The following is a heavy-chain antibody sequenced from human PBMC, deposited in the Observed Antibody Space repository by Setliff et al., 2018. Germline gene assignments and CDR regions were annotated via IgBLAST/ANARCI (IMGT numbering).Heavy chain of an antibody. V-gene: IGHV1-69*06. D-gene: IGHD3-3*01. CDR2: IIPTFGTA. Sequence: ASVKVSCKASGGTFSSYAISWVRQAPRQGLEWMGRIIPTFGTANYAQKFQGRVTITADKSTSTAYMELSSLRSEDTAVYYCARGRHPPWSGYPYYYMDVWGKGTTVTVSS. CDR3: ARGRHPPWSGYPYYYMDV. CDR1: GGTFSSYA. J-gene: IGHJ6*03.